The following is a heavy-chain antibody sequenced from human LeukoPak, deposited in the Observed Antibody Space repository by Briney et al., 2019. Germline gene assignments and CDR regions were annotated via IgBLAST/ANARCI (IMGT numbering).Heavy chain of an antibody. CDR3: ARESATVTNDYYYYYYMDV. D-gene: IGHD4-17*01. V-gene: IGHV5-51*01. Sequence: GESLKISCKGSGYSFTSYWIGWVRQMTGKGLDWMGIIYPGDSDTRYSPSFRGQVTISADKSISTAYLQWSSLKASDTAMYYCARESATVTNDYYYYYYMDVWGKGTTVTVSS. CDR1: GYSFTSYW. J-gene: IGHJ6*03. CDR2: IYPGDSDT.